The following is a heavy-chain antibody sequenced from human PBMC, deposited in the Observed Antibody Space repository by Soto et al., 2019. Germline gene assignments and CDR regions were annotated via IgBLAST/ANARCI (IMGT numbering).Heavy chain of an antibody. CDR3: AGGIAARTLCD. Sequence: PSETLSLTCAVSGGSISSGGYSWSWIRQPPGKGLEWIGYIYHSGSTYYNPSLKSRVTISVDRSKNQFSLKLSSVTAADTAVYYCAGGIAARTLCDWGQGTPVPVSS. J-gene: IGHJ1*01. D-gene: IGHD6-6*01. CDR1: GGSISSGGYS. CDR2: IYHSGST. V-gene: IGHV4-30-2*01.